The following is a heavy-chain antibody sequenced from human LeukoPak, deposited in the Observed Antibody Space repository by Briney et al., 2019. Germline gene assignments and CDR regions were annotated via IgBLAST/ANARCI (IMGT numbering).Heavy chain of an antibody. CDR2: IIPIFGTA. Sequence: ASVKVSCKASGGTFSSYAISWVRQAPGQGLEWMGGIIPIFGTANYAQKFQGRVTMTRNTSISTAYMELSSLRSEDTAVYYCARGYSSSWYVTYYYYGMDVWGQGTTVTVSS. CDR1: GGTFSSYA. CDR3: ARGYSSSWYVTYYYYGMDV. J-gene: IGHJ6*02. V-gene: IGHV1-69*05. D-gene: IGHD6-13*01.